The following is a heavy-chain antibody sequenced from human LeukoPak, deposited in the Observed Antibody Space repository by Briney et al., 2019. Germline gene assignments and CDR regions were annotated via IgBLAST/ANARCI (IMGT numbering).Heavy chain of an antibody. Sequence: SETLSLTCTVSGGSISSYYWSWIRQPPGKGLEWIGYIYYSGSTNYNPSLKSRVTISVDTSKNQFSLKLSSVTAADTAVYYCARDHPHHPPYDSSGYGDYWGQGTLVTVSS. V-gene: IGHV4-59*01. CDR2: IYYSGST. CDR1: GGSISSYY. CDR3: ARDHPHHPPYDSSGYGDY. J-gene: IGHJ4*02. D-gene: IGHD3-22*01.